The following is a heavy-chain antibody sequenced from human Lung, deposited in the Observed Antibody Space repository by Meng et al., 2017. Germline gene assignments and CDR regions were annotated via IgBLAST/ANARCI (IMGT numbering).Heavy chain of an antibody. V-gene: IGHV4-34*01. D-gene: IGHD4-11*01. J-gene: IGHJ4*02. CDR2: INHSGST. CDR3: ARGPTTMAHDFDY. CDR1: GGSFSDYY. Sequence: QGHLQQWGAGLLKPSGTLSLTLFVSGGSFSDYYWSWIRQPPGKGLEWIGEINHSGSTNYNPSLESRATISVDTSQNNLSLKLSSVTAADSAVYYCARGPTTMAHDFDYWGQGTLVTVSS.